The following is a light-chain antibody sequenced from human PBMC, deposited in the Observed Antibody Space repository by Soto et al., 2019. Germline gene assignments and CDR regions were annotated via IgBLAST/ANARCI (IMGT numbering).Light chain of an antibody. CDR2: GAS. CDR1: QSVTTN. J-gene: IGKJ1*01. CDR3: QQYNNWAWT. V-gene: IGKV3-15*01. Sequence: EIVMTQSPATLSVSPWEIATLSCRVSQSVTTNLAWYQQNPGQAPRLLIYGASTRATGIPARFSGSGSGTEFTLTISILQTEDFAVYCCQQYNNWAWTFGQGTKVEI.